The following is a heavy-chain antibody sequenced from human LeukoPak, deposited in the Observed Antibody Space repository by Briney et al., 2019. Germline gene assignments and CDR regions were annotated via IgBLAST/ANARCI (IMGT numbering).Heavy chain of an antibody. J-gene: IGHJ4*02. CDR1: GFTFSSYT. CDR3: ARDGRIFGVVSRFDY. Sequence: PGGSLRLSCAASGFTFSSYTMNWVRQAPGKGLEWVAVISYDGSNKYYADSVKGRFTISRDNSKNTLYLQMNSLRAEDTAVYYCARDGRIFGVVSRFDYWGQGTLVTVSS. D-gene: IGHD3-3*01. V-gene: IGHV3-30*01. CDR2: ISYDGSNK.